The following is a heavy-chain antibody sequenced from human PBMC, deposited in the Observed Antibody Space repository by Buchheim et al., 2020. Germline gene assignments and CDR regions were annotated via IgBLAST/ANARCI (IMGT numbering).Heavy chain of an antibody. D-gene: IGHD3-22*01. CDR2: ISSSSSTI. J-gene: IGHJ6*02. CDR1: GFTFSSYS. CDR3: ARDWYYYDSSGYYPSDYYYGMDV. Sequence: EVQLVESGGGLVQPGGSLRLSCAASGFTFSSYSMNWVRQAPGKGLEWVSYISSSSSTIYYADSVKGRFTISKDNAKKSLYLQMNSLRAEDTAVYYCARDWYYYDSSGYYPSDYYYGMDVWGQGTT. V-gene: IGHV3-48*01.